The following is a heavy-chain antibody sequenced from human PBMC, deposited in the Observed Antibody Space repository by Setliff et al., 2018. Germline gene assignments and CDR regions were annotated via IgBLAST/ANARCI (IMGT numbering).Heavy chain of an antibody. CDR1: GYTLSKYY. D-gene: IGHD3-3*01. Sequence: VASVKVSCKASGYTLSKYYMHWVRQAPGQGLEWMGIINPSGGLTKYAQKFQGRVTMTSDTSTNTVYLEVSSLRSADTAVYFCARDRFYNSWSGTSITAPHDAFDIWGQGTMVTVSS. CDR2: INPSGGLT. V-gene: IGHV1-46*03. J-gene: IGHJ3*02. CDR3: ARDRFYNSWSGTSITAPHDAFDI.